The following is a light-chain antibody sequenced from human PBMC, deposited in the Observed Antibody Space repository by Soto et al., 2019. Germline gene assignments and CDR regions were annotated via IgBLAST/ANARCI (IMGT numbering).Light chain of an antibody. J-gene: IGKJ4*01. CDR1: QDVSSN. Sequence: EIVMTQSPATLSVSPGERATLSCTASQDVSSNLAWYQQKPGQAPRLLIYGASTRATGIPARFSGSGSGTEFTLTISSLQSEDFAVYYCQQYNNWPPLTFGGGTKVDIK. CDR2: GAS. CDR3: QQYNNWPPLT. V-gene: IGKV3-15*01.